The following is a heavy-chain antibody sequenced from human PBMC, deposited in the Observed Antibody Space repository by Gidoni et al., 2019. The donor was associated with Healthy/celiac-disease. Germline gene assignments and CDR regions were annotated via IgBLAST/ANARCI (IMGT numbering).Heavy chain of an antibody. D-gene: IGHD2-2*01. Sequence: EVQLVESGGVVVQPGGSLRLSCAASGFTFDDYAMHWVRQAPGKGLEWVSLISWDGGSTYYADSVKGRFTISRDNSKNSLYLQMNSLRAEDTALYYCVGYCSSTSCYGVPWGQGTLVTVSS. CDR3: VGYCSSTSCYGVP. CDR2: ISWDGGST. J-gene: IGHJ5*02. V-gene: IGHV3-43D*03. CDR1: GFTFDDYA.